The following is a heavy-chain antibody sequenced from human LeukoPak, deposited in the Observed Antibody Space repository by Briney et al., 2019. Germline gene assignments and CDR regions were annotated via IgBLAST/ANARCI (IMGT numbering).Heavy chain of an antibody. CDR1: GFTLNDYA. J-gene: IGHJ3*01. D-gene: IGHD3-22*01. CDR3: ARGLFLSGYLDAFDL. CDR2: ISWSSGNI. Sequence: GGPLRLSCAASGFTLNDYAMHWVRQAPGKGLEWVSSISWSSGNIDYADSVKGRFTISRDNAKNSLYLQMNSLGGEDTAVYYCARGLFLSGYLDAFDLWGQGTVVTVSS. V-gene: IGHV3-9*01.